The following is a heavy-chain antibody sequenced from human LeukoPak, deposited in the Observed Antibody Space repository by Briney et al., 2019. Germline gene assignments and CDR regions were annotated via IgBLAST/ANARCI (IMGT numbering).Heavy chain of an antibody. D-gene: IGHD4-23*01. Sequence: GGSLRLSCAASEFYVGSNYMTWVRQAPGKGLECVSLIYSGGSTYYADSVKGRFTISRDNAKNSLYLQMNSLRAEDTAVYYCARADDTVVTPSYYYYMDVWGKGTTVTVSS. V-gene: IGHV3-66*01. CDR1: EFYVGSNY. CDR2: IYSGGST. J-gene: IGHJ6*03. CDR3: ARADDTVVTPSYYYYMDV.